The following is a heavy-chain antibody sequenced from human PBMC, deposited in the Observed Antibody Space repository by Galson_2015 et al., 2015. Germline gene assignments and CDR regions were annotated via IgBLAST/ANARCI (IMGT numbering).Heavy chain of an antibody. CDR1: GGSFSTYA. Sequence: SVKVSCKASGGSFSTYAINWVRQVPGQGPEWVGGITPIFGTVNYVQKFQGRVTITADKSSTTAYMEMTRLGFEDTAMYFCARASQDCSRPTCPYTYWGQGTLVTVSS. CDR3: ARASQDCSRPTCPYTY. CDR2: ITPIFGTV. V-gene: IGHV1-69*06. D-gene: IGHD2-2*01. J-gene: IGHJ4*02.